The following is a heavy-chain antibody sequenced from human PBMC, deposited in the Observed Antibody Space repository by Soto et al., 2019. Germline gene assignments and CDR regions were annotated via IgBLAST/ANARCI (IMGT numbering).Heavy chain of an antibody. D-gene: IGHD2-15*01. Sequence: GGSLRLSCAASGFTFSSYAMHWVRQAPGKGLEWVAVISYDGSNKYYADSVKGRFTISRDNSKNTLYLQMNSLRAEDTAVYYWATGEGDVCCWVGFYYGLDVWGQGTMVTVSS. J-gene: IGHJ6*02. V-gene: IGHV3-30-3*01. CDR2: ISYDGSNK. CDR1: GFTFSSYA. CDR3: ATGEGDVCCWVGFYYGLDV.